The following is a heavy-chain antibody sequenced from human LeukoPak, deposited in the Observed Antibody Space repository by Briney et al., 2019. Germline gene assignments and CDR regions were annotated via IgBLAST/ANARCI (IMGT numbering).Heavy chain of an antibody. CDR2: INPSGGST. J-gene: IGHJ4*02. CDR3: ARGSRSGWPRPHFDY. Sequence: ASVKVSCKASGYTFTSYYMHWVRQAPGQGLEWMGIINPSGGSTSYAQKFQGRVTMTRDTSTSTVYMELSSLRAEDTAVYYCARGSRSGWPRPHFDYWGQGTLVTVSS. D-gene: IGHD6-19*01. V-gene: IGHV1-46*01. CDR1: GYTFTSYY.